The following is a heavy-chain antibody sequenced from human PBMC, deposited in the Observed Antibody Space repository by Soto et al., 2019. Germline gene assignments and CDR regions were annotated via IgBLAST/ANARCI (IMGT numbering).Heavy chain of an antibody. CDR3: AKDVSSNRYCSGGSCYPVGIYYGMDV. Sequence: QVQLVESGGGVVQPGRSLRLSCAASGFTFSSYGMHWVRQAPGKGLEWVAVISYDGSNKYYADSVKGRFTISRDNSKNTRYLQMNSLRAEDTAVYYSAKDVSSNRYCSGGSCYPVGIYYGMDVWGQGTTVTVSS. CDR1: GFTFSSYG. CDR2: ISYDGSNK. J-gene: IGHJ6*02. D-gene: IGHD2-15*01. V-gene: IGHV3-30*18.